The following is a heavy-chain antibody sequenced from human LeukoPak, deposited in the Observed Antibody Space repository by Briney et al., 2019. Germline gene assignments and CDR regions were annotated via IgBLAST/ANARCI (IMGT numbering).Heavy chain of an antibody. Sequence: PSETLSLTCTVSGYSISSGYYWGWIRQPPGKGLEWIGSIYHSGSTYYNPSLKSRVTISVDTSKNRFSLKLSSVTAADTAVYYCARGKYCSSTSCYAFDYWGQGTLVTVSS. D-gene: IGHD2-2*01. CDR3: ARGKYCSSTSCYAFDY. CDR1: GYSISSGYY. J-gene: IGHJ4*02. V-gene: IGHV4-38-2*02. CDR2: IYHSGST.